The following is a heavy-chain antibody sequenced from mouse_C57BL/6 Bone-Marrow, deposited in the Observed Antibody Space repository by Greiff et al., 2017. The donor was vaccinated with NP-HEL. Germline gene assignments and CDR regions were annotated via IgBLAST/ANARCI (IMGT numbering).Heavy chain of an antibody. J-gene: IGHJ2*01. CDR2: INPGSGGT. D-gene: IGHD1-1*01. V-gene: IGHV1-54*01. CDR1: GYAFTNYL. Sequence: VKLMESGAELVRPGTSVKVSCKASGYAFTNYLIEWVKQRPGQGLEWIGVINPGSGGTNYNEKFKGKATLTADKSSSTAYMQLSSLTSEDSAVYFCARSVYYYGCIYYFDYWGQGTTLTVSS. CDR3: ARSVYYYGCIYYFDY.